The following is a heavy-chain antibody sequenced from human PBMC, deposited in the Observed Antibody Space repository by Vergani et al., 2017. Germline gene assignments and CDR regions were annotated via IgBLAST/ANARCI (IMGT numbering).Heavy chain of an antibody. J-gene: IGHJ3*02. D-gene: IGHD1-26*01. V-gene: IGHV4-59*08. CDR2: IYYSGST. CDR3: ARLGGELEAGRAFDI. Sequence: QVQLQESGPGLVKPSETLSLTCTVSGGSISSYYWSWIRQPPGKGLEWIGYIYYSGSTNYNPSLKSRVTISVDTSKNQFSLKLSSVTAADTAVYYCARLGGELEAGRAFDIWGQGTMVTVSS. CDR1: GGSISSYY.